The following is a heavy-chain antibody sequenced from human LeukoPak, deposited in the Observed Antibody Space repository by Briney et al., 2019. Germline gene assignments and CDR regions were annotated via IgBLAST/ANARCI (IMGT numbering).Heavy chain of an antibody. CDR1: GGSISTSSYF. J-gene: IGHJ3*02. Sequence: PSETLSLTCTVSGGSISTSSYFWGWIRQPPGKRLEWIGSIYYSGITFYNPSLKSRLTISVDTSKNQFSLKLSSVTAADTAVYYCARHGLGYSSGWYYDKAAFDIWGQGTMVTVSS. D-gene: IGHD6-19*01. CDR2: IYYSGIT. V-gene: IGHV4-39*01. CDR3: ARHGLGYSSGWYYDKAAFDI.